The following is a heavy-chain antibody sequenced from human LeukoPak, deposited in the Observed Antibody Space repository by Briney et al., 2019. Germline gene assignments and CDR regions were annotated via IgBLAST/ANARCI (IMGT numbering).Heavy chain of an antibody. CDR1: GGSISSGSYS. D-gene: IGHD2-2*01. CDR2: IYPRGST. V-gene: IGHV4-30-2*01. J-gene: IGHJ4*02. Sequence: SETLSLTCAVSGGSISSGSYSWSWLRQPPGKGLEWIGYIYPRGSTYYNPSLKSRVILSLDKSANQFSLKLSSVTAADTAVYYCARAHCSSTSCQIDYWGQGTLVTVSS. CDR3: ARAHCSSTSCQIDY.